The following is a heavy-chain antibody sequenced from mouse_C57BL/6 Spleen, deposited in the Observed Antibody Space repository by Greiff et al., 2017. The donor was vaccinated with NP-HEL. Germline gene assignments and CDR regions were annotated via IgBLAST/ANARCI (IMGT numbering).Heavy chain of an antibody. J-gene: IGHJ3*01. CDR3: ARGEGAWFAY. CDR1: GFTFSSYA. Sequence: EVKLVESGGGLVKPGGSLKLSCAASGFTFSSYAMSWVRQTPEKRLEWVATISDGGSYTYYPDNVKGRFTISRDNAKNNLYLQMSHLKSEDTAMYYCARGEGAWFAYWGQGTLVTVSA. CDR2: ISDGGSYT. V-gene: IGHV5-4*03.